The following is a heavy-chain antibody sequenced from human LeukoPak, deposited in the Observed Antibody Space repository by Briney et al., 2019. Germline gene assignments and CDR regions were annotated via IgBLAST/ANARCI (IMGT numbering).Heavy chain of an antibody. CDR1: GGSISSYY. Sequence: SETLSLTCTVSGGSISSYYWSWIRQPPGKGLEWIGEIDHTGSSSSNPSFKSRVTLSVDTSKNQFSLNLRSVTAADTALYYCARRLGGSTNFGYWGQGTLVTVSS. D-gene: IGHD5-12*01. J-gene: IGHJ4*02. V-gene: IGHV4-34*01. CDR3: ARRLGGSTNFGY. CDR2: IDHTGSS.